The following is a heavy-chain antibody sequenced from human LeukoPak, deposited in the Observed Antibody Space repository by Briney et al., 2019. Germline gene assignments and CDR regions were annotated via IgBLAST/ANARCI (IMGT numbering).Heavy chain of an antibody. J-gene: IGHJ4*02. CDR3: ARYSGYCSGGSCLGY. Sequence: GGSLRLSCAASGFTFSSYAMSWVRQAPGKGLEWVSSISSSSSYIYYADSVKGRFTISRDNAKNSLYLQMNSLRAEDTAVYYCARYSGYCSGGSCLGYWGQGTLVTVSS. V-gene: IGHV3-21*01. CDR1: GFTFSSYA. D-gene: IGHD2-15*01. CDR2: ISSSSSYI.